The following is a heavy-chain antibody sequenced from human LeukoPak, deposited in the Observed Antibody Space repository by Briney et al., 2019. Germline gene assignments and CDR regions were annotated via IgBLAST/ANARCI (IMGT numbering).Heavy chain of an antibody. CDR1: GYTFTSYD. D-gene: IGHD2-2*02. Sequence: ASVKVSCKASGYTFTSYDINWVRQATGQGLEWMGWMNPNSGNTGYAQRFQGRVTMTRNTSISTAYMELSSLRSEDTAVYYCARGGYCSSTSCYIGRWLNRYNWFDPWGQGTLVTVSS. J-gene: IGHJ5*02. V-gene: IGHV1-8*01. CDR3: ARGGYCSSTSCYIGRWLNRYNWFDP. CDR2: MNPNSGNT.